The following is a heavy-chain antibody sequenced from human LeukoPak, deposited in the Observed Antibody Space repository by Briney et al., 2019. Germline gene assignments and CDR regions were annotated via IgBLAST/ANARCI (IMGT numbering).Heavy chain of an antibody. D-gene: IGHD3-9*01. V-gene: IGHV3-30*03. CDR1: GFTFSSYG. CDR3: ARASFDWLSFYYFDY. CDR2: ISYDGSNK. J-gene: IGHJ4*02. Sequence: GGSLRLSCAASGFTFSSYGMHWVRQAPGKGLEWVAVISYDGSNKYYADSVKGRFTISRDNSKNTLYLQMNSLRAEDTAVYYCARASFDWLSFYYFDYWGQGTLVTVSS.